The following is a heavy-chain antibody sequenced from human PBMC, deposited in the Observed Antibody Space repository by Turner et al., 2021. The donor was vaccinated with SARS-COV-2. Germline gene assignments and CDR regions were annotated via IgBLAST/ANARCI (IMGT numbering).Heavy chain of an antibody. J-gene: IGHJ3*02. CDR2: IYYSGST. CDR1: GGTISSSTYY. Sequence: QLQLQESGPGLVKPSATLSRTCTVYGGTISSSTYYWGWIRQPPGKGLELIGSIYYSGSTYYIASLKSRVTISGDTSKNQFSLKLSSVTAADTAVYYCARQSEWELLGVLDAFDIWGQGTMVTVSS. CDR3: ARQSEWELLGVLDAFDI. D-gene: IGHD1-26*01. V-gene: IGHV4-39*01.